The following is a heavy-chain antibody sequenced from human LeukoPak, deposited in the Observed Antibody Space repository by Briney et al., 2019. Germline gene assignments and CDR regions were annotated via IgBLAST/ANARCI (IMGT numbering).Heavy chain of an antibody. D-gene: IGHD2-2*02. CDR3: AKDLLGYCSSTSCYTPFDY. V-gene: IGHV3-7*01. J-gene: IGHJ4*02. CDR2: IKEDGSEK. CDR1: GFTFSSYW. Sequence: GGSLRLSCAASGFTFSSYWMSWVRQAPGKGLEWVANIKEDGSEKYYVDSVKGRFTISRDNAKNSLYLQMNSLRAEDTAVYYCAKDLLGYCSSTSCYTPFDYWGQGTLVTVSS.